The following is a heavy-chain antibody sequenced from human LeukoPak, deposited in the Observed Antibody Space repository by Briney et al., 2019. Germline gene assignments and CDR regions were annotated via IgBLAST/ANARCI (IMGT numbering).Heavy chain of an antibody. V-gene: IGHV3-30-3*01. Sequence: PGGSLRLSCAASGFTFSSYAMHWVRQAPGKGLEWVAVISYDGSNKYYADSVKGRFTISRDNAKNSLYLQMNSLRAEDTAVYYCARASSGYSSSWYVDYWGQGTLVTVSS. CDR3: ARASSGYSSSWYVDY. CDR2: ISYDGSNK. CDR1: GFTFSSYA. J-gene: IGHJ4*02. D-gene: IGHD6-13*01.